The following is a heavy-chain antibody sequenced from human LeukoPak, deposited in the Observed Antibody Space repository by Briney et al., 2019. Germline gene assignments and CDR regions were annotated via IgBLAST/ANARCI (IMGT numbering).Heavy chain of an antibody. J-gene: IGHJ4*02. D-gene: IGHD6-19*01. V-gene: IGHV1-46*01. CDR1: GYTFTDYY. CDR2: INPIGGST. Sequence: ASLKVSRKTSGYTFTDYYIHSVRQTPREGLEWVGIINPIGGSTSYAQKFQGRVTMTRDMSTSTVYMELSSLRSEDTAVYYCARGPQPGIAVAGMSYWGQGILVTVSS. CDR3: ARGPQPGIAVAGMSY.